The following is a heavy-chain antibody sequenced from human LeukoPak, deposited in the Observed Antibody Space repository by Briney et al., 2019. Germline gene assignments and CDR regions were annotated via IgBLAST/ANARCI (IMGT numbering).Heavy chain of an antibody. Sequence: PGRSLRLPCAASGFTFTGYGMHWVRQAPGKGLEWVAVIWYDGSNKYYADSVKGRFTISRDNSNNTMYLQMNSLRAEDTAVYYCAKDYDYGDYNLDYWGQGTLATVSS. CDR2: IWYDGSNK. V-gene: IGHV3-33*06. J-gene: IGHJ4*02. CDR3: AKDYDYGDYNLDY. D-gene: IGHD4-17*01. CDR1: GFTFTGYG.